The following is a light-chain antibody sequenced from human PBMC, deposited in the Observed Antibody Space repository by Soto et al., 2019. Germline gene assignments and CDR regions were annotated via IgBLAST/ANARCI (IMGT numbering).Light chain of an antibody. V-gene: IGKV1-5*03. CDR2: KAS. Sequence: DIQMTQSPSTLSASVGDRVTIACRASQSISSWLAWYQQKPGKAPKVLIYKASRLESGVPSRFSGSGSGTEFTLTISSLQPDDFATYYCQQYNRYSSFGQGTKLEIK. CDR3: QQYNRYSS. CDR1: QSISSW. J-gene: IGKJ2*01.